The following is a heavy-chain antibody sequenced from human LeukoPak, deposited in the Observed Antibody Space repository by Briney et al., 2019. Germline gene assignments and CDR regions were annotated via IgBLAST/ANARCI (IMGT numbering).Heavy chain of an antibody. CDR1: GFIFSTYW. CDR2: INQNGSET. J-gene: IGHJ5*02. Sequence: GGSLRLSCAASGFIFSTYWMNWVRQAPGKGLEWVANINQNGSETFYVDSVKGRFTIFRDNAKNSLYLQMNSLRAEDTAVYYCARGFGERANWFDPWGQGTLVTVYS. V-gene: IGHV3-7*03. D-gene: IGHD3-10*01. CDR3: ARGFGERANWFDP.